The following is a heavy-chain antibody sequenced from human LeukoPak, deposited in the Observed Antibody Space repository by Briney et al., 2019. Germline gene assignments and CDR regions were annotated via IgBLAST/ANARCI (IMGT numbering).Heavy chain of an antibody. V-gene: IGHV1-2*06. Sequence: GASVKVSCKASGYTFTCYYMHWVRQAPGQGLEWMGRINPNSGGTNYAQKFQGRVTMTRDTSISTAYMELSRLRSDDTAVYYCATRGRIVATILDDAFDIWGQGTMVTVSS. D-gene: IGHD5-12*01. CDR1: GYTFTCYY. CDR2: INPNSGGT. CDR3: ATRGRIVATILDDAFDI. J-gene: IGHJ3*02.